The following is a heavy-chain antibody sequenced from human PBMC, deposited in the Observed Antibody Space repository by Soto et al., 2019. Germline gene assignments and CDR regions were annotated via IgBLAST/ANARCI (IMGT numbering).Heavy chain of an antibody. J-gene: IGHJ6*02. CDR2: INPNSGGT. V-gene: IGHV1-2*04. D-gene: IGHD6-13*01. CDR3: ARARYSSSWYVNYYYYYGMDV. CDR1: GYTFTGYY. Sequence: QVQLVQSGAEVKKPGASVKVSCKASGYTFTGYYMHWVRQAPGQGLEWMGWINPNSGGTNYAQKFQGWVTMTRDTSISTAYMELSGLRSDDTAVYYCARARYSSSWYVNYYYYYGMDVWGQGTTVTVSS.